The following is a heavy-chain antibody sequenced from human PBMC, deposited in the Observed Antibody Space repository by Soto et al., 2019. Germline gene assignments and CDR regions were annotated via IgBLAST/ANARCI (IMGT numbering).Heavy chain of an antibody. CDR2: IIPIFGTA. Sequence: ASVKVSCKASGGTFSSYAISWVRQAPGQGLEWMGGIIPIFGTANYAQKFQGRVAITAGESTSTAYMELSSLRSEDTAVYYCAREGGGIAAAGYGMDVWGQGTTVTVSS. V-gene: IGHV1-69*13. D-gene: IGHD6-13*01. J-gene: IGHJ6*02. CDR3: AREGGGIAAAGYGMDV. CDR1: GGTFSSYA.